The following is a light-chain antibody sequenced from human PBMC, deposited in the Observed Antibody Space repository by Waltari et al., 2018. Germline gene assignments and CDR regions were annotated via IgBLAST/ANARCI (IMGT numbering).Light chain of an antibody. Sequence: EIVLTQSPATLSLSPGEGATLSCRASQSVSSYLAWYQQKPGQAPRLLLYDASNRATGIPARFSGSWSGTDFTLTIGSLEPEDFAVYYCQQRSDWPLTFGGGTKVEIK. CDR1: QSVSSY. CDR2: DAS. V-gene: IGKV3-11*01. CDR3: QQRSDWPLT. J-gene: IGKJ4*01.